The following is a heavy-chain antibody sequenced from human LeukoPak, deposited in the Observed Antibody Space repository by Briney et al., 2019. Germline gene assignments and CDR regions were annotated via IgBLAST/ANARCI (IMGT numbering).Heavy chain of an antibody. Sequence: GESLKISCAASGFSFSSYSMKWVRQAPGKGLEWVSSISSSSNYIYYADSVKGRFTISRDNAKNSLYLQMNSLRAEDTAVYYCARRAALDYWGQGTLVTVSS. CDR2: ISSSSNYI. D-gene: IGHD2-15*01. J-gene: IGHJ4*02. V-gene: IGHV3-21*01. CDR1: GFSFSSYS. CDR3: ARRAALDY.